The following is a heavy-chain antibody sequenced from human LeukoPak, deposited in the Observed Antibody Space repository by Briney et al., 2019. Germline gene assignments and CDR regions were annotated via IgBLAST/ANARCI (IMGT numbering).Heavy chain of an antibody. CDR3: GKNRYSGSLSPFDI. D-gene: IGHD1-26*01. J-gene: IGHJ3*02. Sequence: SGGSLRLSCAASGFTFSSYGMRWVRQAPGKGLEWVALIWYDGSNKYYADSVKGRLTISRDNSKNTLYLQMNSLRAEDTAVYYCGKNRYSGSLSPFDIWGQGTMVTVSS. CDR2: IWYDGSNK. CDR1: GFTFSSYG. V-gene: IGHV3-33*06.